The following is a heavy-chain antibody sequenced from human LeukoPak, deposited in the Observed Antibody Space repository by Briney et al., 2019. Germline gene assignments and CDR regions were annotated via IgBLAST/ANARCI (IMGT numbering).Heavy chain of an antibody. Sequence: GGSLRLSCAASGFTFSSYSMNWVRQAPGKGLEWVPSISSSSSYIYYADSVKGRFTISRDNAKNSLYLQMNSLRAEDTAVYYCARLGLGYGWLMTGGYDYWGQGTLVTVSS. CDR2: ISSSSSYI. CDR3: ARLGLGYGWLMTGGYDY. J-gene: IGHJ4*02. V-gene: IGHV3-21*01. D-gene: IGHD4-17*01. CDR1: GFTFSSYS.